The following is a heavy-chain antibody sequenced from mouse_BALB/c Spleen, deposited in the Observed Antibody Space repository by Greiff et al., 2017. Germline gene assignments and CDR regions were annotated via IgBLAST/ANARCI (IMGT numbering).Heavy chain of an antibody. Sequence: QVQLQQSGAELARPGASVKLSCKASGYTFTSYWMQWVKQRPGQGLEWIGAIYPGDGDTRYTQKFKGKATLTADKSSNTAYMQLSSLTSEDSAVYYCARSDYGPFAYWGQGTLVTVSA. D-gene: IGHD1-2*01. J-gene: IGHJ3*01. V-gene: IGHV1-87*01. CDR3: ARSDYGPFAY. CDR1: GYTFTSYW. CDR2: IYPGDGDT.